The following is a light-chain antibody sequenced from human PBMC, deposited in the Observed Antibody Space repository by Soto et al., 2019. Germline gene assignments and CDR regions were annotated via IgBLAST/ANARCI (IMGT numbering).Light chain of an antibody. J-gene: IGKJ3*01. CDR1: QSVNNY. CDR3: QHRNNRPFS. CDR2: DAS. V-gene: IGKV3-11*01. Sequence: EIVLTQSPATLSLSPGERATLSCRASQSVNNYLAWYQQRPGQAPRLLIYDASNRATGIPARFSGSGSGTDFTLTISSLEPEDSAVYYCQHRNNRPFSFGPGTKVDIK.